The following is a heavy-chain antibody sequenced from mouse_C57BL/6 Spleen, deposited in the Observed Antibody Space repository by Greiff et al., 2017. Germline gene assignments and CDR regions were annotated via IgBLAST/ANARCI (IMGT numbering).Heavy chain of an antibody. CDR3: ASYRDEGLADY. D-gene: IGHD3-3*01. J-gene: IGHJ2*01. Sequence: VQLQQSGPELVKPGASVKISCKASGYTFTDYYMNWVKQSHGKSLEWIGDINPNNGGTSYNQKFKGKATLTVDTSSSTAYLELRHLTSEDSAVYFCASYRDEGLADYWGQGTTLTVSS. CDR1: GYTFTDYY. V-gene: IGHV1-26*01. CDR2: INPNNGGT.